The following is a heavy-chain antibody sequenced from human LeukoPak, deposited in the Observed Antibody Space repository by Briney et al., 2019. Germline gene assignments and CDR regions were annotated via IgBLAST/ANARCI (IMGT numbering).Heavy chain of an antibody. D-gene: IGHD6-19*01. Sequence: SVKVSCKASGGTFSSYAVSWVRQAPGQGLEWMGRIIPIFGTANYAQKFQGRVTITTDESTSTAYMELSSLRSEDTAVYYCARGAYSSGWPNWFDPWGQGTLVTVSS. V-gene: IGHV1-69*05. CDR1: GGTFSSYA. J-gene: IGHJ5*02. CDR2: IIPIFGTA. CDR3: ARGAYSSGWPNWFDP.